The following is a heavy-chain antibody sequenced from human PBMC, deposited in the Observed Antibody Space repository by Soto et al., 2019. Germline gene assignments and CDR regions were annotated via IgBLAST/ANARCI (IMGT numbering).Heavy chain of an antibody. Sequence: QITLKESGPTLVKPTQTLTLTCTFSGFSLSTSGVGVGWIRQPPGKALEWLALIYWDDDKRYSPSLKSRLTITKDTSKNQVVLTMTNMDPVDTATYCCAHCRQYQLPPPGFDPWGQGTLVTVSS. J-gene: IGHJ5*02. CDR1: GFSLSTSGVG. CDR2: IYWDDDK. CDR3: AHCRQYQLPPPGFDP. V-gene: IGHV2-5*02. D-gene: IGHD2-2*01.